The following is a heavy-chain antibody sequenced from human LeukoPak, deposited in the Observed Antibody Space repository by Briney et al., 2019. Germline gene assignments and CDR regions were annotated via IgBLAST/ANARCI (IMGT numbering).Heavy chain of an antibody. D-gene: IGHD3-3*01. CDR1: GFTFSNYW. CDR2: IKQDGSEK. CDR3: ARDVHRYYGDY. J-gene: IGHJ4*02. V-gene: IGHV3-7*01. Sequence: PGGSLRLSRAASGFTFSNYWMSWVRQAPGKGLEWVANIKQDGSEKYYVDSVKGRFTISRDNAKNSLYLQMNSLRAEDTAVFYCARDVHRYYGDYWGQGTLVTVSS.